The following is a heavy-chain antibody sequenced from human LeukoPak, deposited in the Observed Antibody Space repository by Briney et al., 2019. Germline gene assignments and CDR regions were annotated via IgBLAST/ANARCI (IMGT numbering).Heavy chain of an antibody. CDR2: INSDGSST. J-gene: IGHJ3*02. V-gene: IGHV3-74*01. CDR3: ARGLALEAFDI. CDR1: GFTFSSYW. D-gene: IGHD3-16*01. Sequence: GGSLRLSCAASGFTFSSYWMHWVRQAPGKGLVWVSRINSDGSSTSYADSVKGRFTISRDNAKNTLYLQMNRLRAEDTAVYYCARGLALEAFDIWGQGTMVTVSS.